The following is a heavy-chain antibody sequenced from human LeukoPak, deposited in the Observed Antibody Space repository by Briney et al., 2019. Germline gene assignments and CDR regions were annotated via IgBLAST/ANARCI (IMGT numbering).Heavy chain of an antibody. CDR2: IKQDGSEK. D-gene: IGHD4-17*01. Sequence: PGGSLRLSCAASGFTFSSYWMSWVRQAPGKGLEWVANIKQDGSEKYYVDSVKGRFTISRDNAKNSLYLQMNSLRAEVTAVYYCARDGGDYGDETDYWGQGTLVTVSS. V-gene: IGHV3-7*01. CDR1: GFTFSSYW. J-gene: IGHJ4*02. CDR3: ARDGGDYGDETDY.